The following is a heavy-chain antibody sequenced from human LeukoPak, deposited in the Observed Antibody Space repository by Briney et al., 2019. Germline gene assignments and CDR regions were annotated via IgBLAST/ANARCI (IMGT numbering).Heavy chain of an antibody. V-gene: IGHV4-31*03. D-gene: IGHD1-14*01. J-gene: IGHJ4*02. CDR2: IYDSGTT. Sequence: SETLSLTCTVSGGSISNGGYYWSWIRQHPGKGLEWIGYIYDSGTTYYNPALQSRVTISVDTSDNQFSLKLTSLTAADTAVYYCARGGDRRGFDYWGQGTLVTFSS. CDR1: GGSISNGGYY. CDR3: ARGGDRRGFDY.